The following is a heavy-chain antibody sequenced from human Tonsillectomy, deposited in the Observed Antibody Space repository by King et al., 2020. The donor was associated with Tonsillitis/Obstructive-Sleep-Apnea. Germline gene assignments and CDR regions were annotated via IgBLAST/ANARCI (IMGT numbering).Heavy chain of an antibody. CDR2: ISHSGST. D-gene: IGHD3-16*01. V-gene: IGHV4-34*01. J-gene: IGHJ3*02. CDR1: GGSFSGYY. CDR3: ARDNGGGPAFDI. Sequence: VQLQQWGAGLLKPSETLSLTCGVYGGSFSGYYWTWIRQPPGKGLEWIGEISHSGSTNYNPSLKSRVTISVDPSKNQFSLKLSSVPAADTAVYYCARDNGGGPAFDIWGQGAMVTVSS.